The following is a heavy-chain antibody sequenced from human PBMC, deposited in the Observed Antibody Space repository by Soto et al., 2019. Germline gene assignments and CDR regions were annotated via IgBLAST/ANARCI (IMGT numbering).Heavy chain of an antibody. V-gene: IGHV3-15*07. CDR1: GFIFSNTW. D-gene: IGHD6-25*01. Sequence: GGSLRLSCAASGFIFSNTWINWVRQAPGKGQEWVGRIKTKIEGGTKNYAAPVKGRFTVSGDDSKNTVYLHMNSLRTEDTAVYYCTADIPNISANYGMDVWGQGTTVTVSS. CDR3: TADIPNISANYGMDV. CDR2: IKTKIEGGTK. J-gene: IGHJ6*02.